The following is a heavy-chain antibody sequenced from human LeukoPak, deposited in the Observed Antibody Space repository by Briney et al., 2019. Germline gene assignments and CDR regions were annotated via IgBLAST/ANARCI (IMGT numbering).Heavy chain of an antibody. CDR3: ARDRGIAAAGLFGY. D-gene: IGHD6-13*01. Sequence: PGGSLRLSCAASGFTFSSYWMHWVRQAPGKGLVWVSSINTDGSSTSYADSVKGRFTISRDNSKNTLYLQMNSLRAEDTAVYYCARDRGIAAAGLFGYWGQGTLVTVSS. CDR2: INTDGSST. J-gene: IGHJ4*02. CDR1: GFTFSSYW. V-gene: IGHV3-74*01.